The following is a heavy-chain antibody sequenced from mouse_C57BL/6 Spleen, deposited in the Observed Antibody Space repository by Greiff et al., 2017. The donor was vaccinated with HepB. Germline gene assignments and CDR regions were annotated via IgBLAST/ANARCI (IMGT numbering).Heavy chain of an antibody. CDR1: GYTFTSYW. CDR3: ARGGSSYPFDY. V-gene: IGHV1-74*01. D-gene: IGHD1-1*01. Sequence: QVQLQQPGAELVKPGASVKVSCKASGYTFTSYWMHWVKQRPGQGLEWIGRIHPSDSDTNYNEKFKSKATLTVDTSSSTAYMQLSSLTSEDSAVYYCARGGSSYPFDYWGQGTTLTVSS. CDR2: IHPSDSDT. J-gene: IGHJ2*01.